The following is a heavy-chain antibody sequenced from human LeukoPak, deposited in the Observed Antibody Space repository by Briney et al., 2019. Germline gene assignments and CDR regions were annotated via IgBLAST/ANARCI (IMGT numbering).Heavy chain of an antibody. CDR3: ATSLSGWFGPSANH. V-gene: IGHV3-48*03. J-gene: IGHJ5*02. CDR2: ISPDTRAI. D-gene: IGHD6-19*01. CDR1: GLGISIFE. Sequence: GGSLRLSCAASGLGISIFEMSWVRQAPGKGLEWVSFISPDTRAIHYADSVKGRFTISRDSATNSLYLRMNNLRSEDTAVYYCATSLSGWFGPSANHWGQGTLVTVSS.